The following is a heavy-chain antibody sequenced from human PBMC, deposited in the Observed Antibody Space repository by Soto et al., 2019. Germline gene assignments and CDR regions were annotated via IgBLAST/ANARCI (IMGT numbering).Heavy chain of an antibody. CDR2: IYYSGST. V-gene: IGHV4-31*03. CDR1: GGSISSGGYY. Sequence: QVQLQESGPGLVKPSQTLSLTCTVSGGSISSGGYYWSWIRQHPGKGLEWIGYIYYSGSTYYNPSLESRVTISVDTSKNQFSLKLSPVTAADTAVYYCAILSAAGIASFDYWGQGTLVTVSS. CDR3: AILSAAGIASFDY. D-gene: IGHD6-13*01. J-gene: IGHJ4*02.